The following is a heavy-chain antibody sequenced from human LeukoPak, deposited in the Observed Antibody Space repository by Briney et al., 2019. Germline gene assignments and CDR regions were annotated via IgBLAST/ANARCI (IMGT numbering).Heavy chain of an antibody. CDR3: AKGPVVLPALHYFES. D-gene: IGHD2-21*02. CDR1: GFTFSSYG. Sequence: PGGSLRLSCAASGFTFSSYGMHWVRQAPGKGLEWVTFIHYDGSNKYYADSVKGRFTISRDNSKNTLYLQMNSLRTEDTAIYYCAKGPVVLPALHYFESWGQGTLVTVSS. V-gene: IGHV3-30*02. J-gene: IGHJ4*02. CDR2: IHYDGSNK.